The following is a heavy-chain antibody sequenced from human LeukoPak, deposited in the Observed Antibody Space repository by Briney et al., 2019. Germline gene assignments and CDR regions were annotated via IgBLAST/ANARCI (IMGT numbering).Heavy chain of an antibody. J-gene: IGHJ4*02. CDR3: ARVSFTYGPLDS. V-gene: IGHV4-31*03. Sequence: KPSETLSLTCNVSRGSISSGGHYWSWIRQRPGKGLEWMGYTYFTGSTYYDPFLQSRLIISADTSMTQFSLRLRSVTAADTAVYYCARVSFTYGPLDSWGPGILVTVSS. CDR2: TYFTGST. D-gene: IGHD4-17*01. CDR1: RGSISSGGHY.